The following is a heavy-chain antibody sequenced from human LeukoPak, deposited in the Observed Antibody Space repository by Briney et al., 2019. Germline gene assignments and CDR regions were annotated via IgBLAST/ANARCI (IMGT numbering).Heavy chain of an antibody. V-gene: IGHV4-34*01. CDR1: GVSFSGYY. D-gene: IGHD2-2*02. CDR2: INHSGST. CDR3: ARSRRHYTGKGYYYYGMDV. Sequence: PSETLSLTCAVYGVSFSGYYWSWIRQPPGKGLEWIGEINHSGSTNYNPSLKSRVTISVDTSKNQFSLKLSSVTAADTAVYYCARSRRHYTGKGYYYYGMDVWGQGTTVTVSS. J-gene: IGHJ6*02.